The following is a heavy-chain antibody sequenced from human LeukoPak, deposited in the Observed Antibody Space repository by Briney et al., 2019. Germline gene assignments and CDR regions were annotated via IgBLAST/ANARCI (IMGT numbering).Heavy chain of an antibody. D-gene: IGHD6-6*01. V-gene: IGHV1-8*01. Sequence: ASVKVSCKASGYTFTSYDINWVRQATGQGLEWMGWMNPNSGNTGYAQKFQGRVTMTRNTSISTAYMELSSLRSEDTAVYYCASYSSSSLHYYYGMDVWGQGTTVTVSS. CDR3: ASYSSSSLHYYYGMDV. CDR2: MNPNSGNT. J-gene: IGHJ6*02. CDR1: GYTFTSYD.